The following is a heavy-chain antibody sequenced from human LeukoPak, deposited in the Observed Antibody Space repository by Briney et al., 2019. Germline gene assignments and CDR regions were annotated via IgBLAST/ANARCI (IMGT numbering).Heavy chain of an antibody. CDR3: AKVVAGQGYYYMDV. CDR2: ISWDGGST. V-gene: IGHV3-43*01. CDR1: GFTFDDYT. D-gene: IGHD6-19*01. Sequence: GGSLRLSCAASGFTFDDYTMHWVRQAPGKSLEWVSLISWDGGSTYYADSVKGRFTISRDNRKNSLYLQMNSLRAEDTALYYCAKVVAGQGYYYMDVWGKGTTVTVSS. J-gene: IGHJ6*03.